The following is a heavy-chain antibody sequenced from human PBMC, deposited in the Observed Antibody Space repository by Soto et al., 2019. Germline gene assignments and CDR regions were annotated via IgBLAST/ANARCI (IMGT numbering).Heavy chain of an antibody. CDR1: GGSISSSNW. V-gene: IGHV4-4*02. Sequence: QVQLQESGPGLVKPSGTLSLTCAVSGGSISSSNWWSWVRQPPGKGLEWIGEIYHSGSTNYNPSLKGRVTVSVGKSKTPFSLKLSSVSAADTAVYYCARDLILKGVRYFDYWGQGTLVTVSS. CDR3: ARDLILKGVRYFDY. CDR2: IYHSGST. D-gene: IGHD3-10*02. J-gene: IGHJ4*02.